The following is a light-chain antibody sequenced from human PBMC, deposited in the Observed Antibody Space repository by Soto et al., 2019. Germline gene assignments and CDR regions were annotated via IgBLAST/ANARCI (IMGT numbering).Light chain of an antibody. CDR2: ANN. J-gene: IGLJ1*01. V-gene: IGLV1-40*01. CDR1: SSNIGAGYD. Sequence: QSVLTQPPSVSGAPGQRVTISCTGSSSNIGAGYDVHWYQQLPGTAPKLLIYANNFRPSGVPDRFSGSKSGTSASLAITGIQAEDEADYYCQSYDSSLSGYVFGAGTKVTV. CDR3: QSYDSSLSGYV.